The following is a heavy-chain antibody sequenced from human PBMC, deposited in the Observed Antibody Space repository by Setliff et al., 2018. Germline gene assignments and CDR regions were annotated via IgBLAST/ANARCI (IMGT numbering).Heavy chain of an antibody. J-gene: IGHJ3*02. CDR3: ARSPANGGHDAFDI. V-gene: IGHV3-21*01. D-gene: IGHD6-25*01. CDR2: ISPNSIYI. CDR1: GFTFSTYS. Sequence: ASVKVSCAASGFTFSTYSFHWVRQAPGKGLDWVSSISPNSIYIYYADSVKGRFTISRDNAKNSLYLQMNSLGAEDTAVYYCARSPANGGHDAFDIWGQGTMVTVSS.